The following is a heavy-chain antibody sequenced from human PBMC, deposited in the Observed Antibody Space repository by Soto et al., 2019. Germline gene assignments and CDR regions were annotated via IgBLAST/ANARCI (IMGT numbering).Heavy chain of an antibody. V-gene: IGHV4-59*08. Sequence: SETLSLTCTVSGGAISHYHWSWIRQTPGKRLEWLGYIYHTGSTKYNPSLKSRVTISVVTSKNQFSLKLSSVTAADSAVYYCSRSAPYSSDWYGTPNDAFDIWGQGTMVTVSS. J-gene: IGHJ3*02. CDR2: IYHTGST. CDR1: GGAISHYH. CDR3: SRSAPYSSDWYGTPNDAFDI. D-gene: IGHD6-13*01.